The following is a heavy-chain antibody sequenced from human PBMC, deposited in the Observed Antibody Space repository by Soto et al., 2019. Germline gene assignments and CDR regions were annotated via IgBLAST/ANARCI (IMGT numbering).Heavy chain of an antibody. CDR1: GFTFTSHW. Sequence: GSLRHTCEDSGFTFTSHWIHWVRQVSGKGLEWVSRITSDGSGTIYADSVKGRFTISRDNAKNTVYLQMSSLRAEDTAVYYCARDNKGFDYWGQGTLVTVSS. V-gene: IGHV3-74*01. CDR2: ITSDGSGT. CDR3: ARDNKGFDY. J-gene: IGHJ4*02.